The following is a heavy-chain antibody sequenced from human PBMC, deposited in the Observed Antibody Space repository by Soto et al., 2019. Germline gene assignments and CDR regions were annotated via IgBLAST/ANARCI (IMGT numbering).Heavy chain of an antibody. V-gene: IGHV2-5*02. CDR3: SHLLSGTFDY. Sequence: QITLKESGPTLVKPTQTLTLTCAFSGFSLSSSGVGVGWIRQPPGKALEWLAVIYWDDDERYSPSLRSRLTITKDTSKNQVVLTMTNMDPMDTATYYCSHLLSGTFDYWGQGTLVTVSS. CDR2: IYWDDDE. J-gene: IGHJ4*02. D-gene: IGHD3-10*01. CDR1: GFSLSSSGVG.